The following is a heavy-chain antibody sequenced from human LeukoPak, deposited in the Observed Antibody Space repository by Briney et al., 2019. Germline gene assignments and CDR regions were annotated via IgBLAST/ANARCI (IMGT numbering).Heavy chain of an antibody. CDR3: ARVNLQLYGDQYYYYGVDV. CDR2: ISAYNGNT. CDR1: GYTFTSYS. V-gene: IGHV1-18*01. D-gene: IGHD4-17*01. J-gene: IGHJ6*02. Sequence: ASVKVSCKASGYTFTSYSFTWVRQAPGQGLEWMGWISAYNGNTNYAQKLQGRVTMTTDTSTSTAYMELRSLRSDDTAVYYCARVNLQLYGDQYYYYGVDVWGQGTTVTVSS.